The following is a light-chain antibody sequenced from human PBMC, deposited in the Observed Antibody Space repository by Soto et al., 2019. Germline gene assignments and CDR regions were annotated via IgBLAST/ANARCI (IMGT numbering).Light chain of an antibody. CDR1: QDITNY. CDR3: QQYDNLPLT. J-gene: IGKJ4*01. CDR2: DAS. V-gene: IGKV1-33*01. Sequence: DIQMTQSPSSLSASVGDRVTITCQASQDITNYLNWYQQKQGKTPKVLIYDASTLEIGVPSRFSGSGSGTDFTFTISSLQPEDIGTYYCQQYDNLPLTFGGGTKVEIK.